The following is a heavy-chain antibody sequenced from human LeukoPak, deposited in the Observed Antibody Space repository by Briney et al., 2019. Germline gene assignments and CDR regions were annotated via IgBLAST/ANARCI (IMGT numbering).Heavy chain of an antibody. CDR1: GGSISSSSYY. J-gene: IGHJ4*02. CDR3: ASISTIAAAGNAFDY. CDR2: IYYSGST. Sequence: SETLSLTCTVSGGSISSSSYYWGWIRQPPGKGREWIGSIYYSGSTYYNPSLKSRVTISVDTSKNQFSLKLSSVTAADTAVYYCASISTIAAAGNAFDYWGQGTLVTVSS. D-gene: IGHD6-13*01. V-gene: IGHV4-39*01.